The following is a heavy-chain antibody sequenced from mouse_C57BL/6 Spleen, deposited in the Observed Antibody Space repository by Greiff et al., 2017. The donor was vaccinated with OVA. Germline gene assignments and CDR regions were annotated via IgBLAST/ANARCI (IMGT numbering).Heavy chain of an antibody. Sequence: VQLQQSGPELVKPGASVKIPCTASGYTFTDYNMDWVKQSHGKSLEWIGDINPNNGGTIYNQKFKGKATLTVDKSSSTAYMELRSLTSEDTAVYYCARSDYYGSSYGYWYFDVWGTGTTVTVSS. CDR2: INPNNGGT. D-gene: IGHD1-1*01. V-gene: IGHV1-18*01. CDR3: ARSDYYGSSYGYWYFDV. J-gene: IGHJ1*03. CDR1: GYTFTDYN.